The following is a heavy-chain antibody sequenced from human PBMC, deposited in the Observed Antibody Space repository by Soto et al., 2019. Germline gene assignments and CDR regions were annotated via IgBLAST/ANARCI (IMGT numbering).Heavy chain of an antibody. J-gene: IGHJ6*02. Sequence: QVQLQESGPGLVKPSQTLSLICTVSGGSISSGDYYWSWIRQPPGKGLEWIGYIYYSGSTYYNASLKSRVSILLDTSKNQFPLKLSSVTAADTAVYYCASYYCSSTRCPGVDVWGQGTTVTVSS. V-gene: IGHV4-30-4*01. D-gene: IGHD2-2*01. CDR2: IYYSGST. CDR1: GGSISSGDYY. CDR3: ASYYCSSTRCPGVDV.